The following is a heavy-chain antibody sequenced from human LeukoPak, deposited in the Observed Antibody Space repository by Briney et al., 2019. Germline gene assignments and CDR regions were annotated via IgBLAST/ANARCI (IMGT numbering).Heavy chain of an antibody. CDR1: GFTFSYYS. V-gene: IGHV3-21*01. D-gene: IGHD6-13*01. J-gene: IGHJ5*02. CDR2: ITGSSGNI. CDR3: ARDPSVAPEAVNWFDP. Sequence: GGSLRLSCAASGFTFSYYSMIRVRQAPGKGLEWFSSITGSSGNIYYADSVKGRFTISRDNAKNSLSLQMNSLRAEDTAVYYCARDPSVAPEAVNWFDPWGQGILVTVSS.